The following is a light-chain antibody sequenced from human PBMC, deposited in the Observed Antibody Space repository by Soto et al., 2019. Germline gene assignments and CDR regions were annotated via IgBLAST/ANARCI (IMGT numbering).Light chain of an antibody. Sequence: EIVLTQSPATLALSPGEIATLSCRASQSVSSHLAWYQQKPGQSPRLLIYDASNRATGIPARFSGSGSGIDFTLTISSLEPEDFAFYFCKQRSHWPTFGQGTKVDIK. CDR2: DAS. CDR3: KQRSHWPT. J-gene: IGKJ1*01. V-gene: IGKV3-11*01. CDR1: QSVSSH.